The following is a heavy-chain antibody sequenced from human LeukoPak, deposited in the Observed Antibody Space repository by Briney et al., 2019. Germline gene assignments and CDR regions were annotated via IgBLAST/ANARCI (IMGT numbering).Heavy chain of an antibody. CDR2: IYYSGST. V-gene: IGHV4-59*01. D-gene: IGHD4-17*01. CDR3: ARVFYGDYAYYFDY. J-gene: IGHJ4*02. Sequence: SETLSLTCIVSGGSISSYYWSWIRQPPGKGLEWIGYIYYSGSTNYNPSLKSRVTISVDTSKNQFSLKLSSVTAADTAVYYCARVFYGDYAYYFDYWGQGTLVTVSS. CDR1: GGSISSYY.